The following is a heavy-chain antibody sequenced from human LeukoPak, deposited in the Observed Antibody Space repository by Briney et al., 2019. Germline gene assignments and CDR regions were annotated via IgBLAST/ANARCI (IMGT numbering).Heavy chain of an antibody. V-gene: IGHV4-61*01. J-gene: IGHJ6*03. CDR2: IHYSGST. D-gene: IGHD2-2*01. Sequence: SETLSLTCTVSGGSISSSSYYWSWIRQPPGKGLEWIGYIHYSGSTNYKSSLKSRVTISVDTSKNQFSLKLSSVIAADTAVYYCARTTEGYCRSTSCYGFYYSYYMDVWGKGTTVTISS. CDR3: ARTTEGYCRSTSCYGFYYSYYMDV. CDR1: GGSISSSSYY.